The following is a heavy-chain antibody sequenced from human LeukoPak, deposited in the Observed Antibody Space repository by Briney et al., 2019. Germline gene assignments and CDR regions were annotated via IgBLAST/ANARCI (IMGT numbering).Heavy chain of an antibody. Sequence: SETLLTCTVSGGSISSYYWSWIRQPAGKGLEWIGRIYTSGSTNYNPSLQSRVTMSVDTSKNQFSLKLSSVTAADTAVYYCARDQPHWYFDLWGRGTLVTVSS. CDR1: GGSISSYY. V-gene: IGHV4-4*07. CDR3: ARDQPHWYFDL. CDR2: IYTSGST. J-gene: IGHJ2*01.